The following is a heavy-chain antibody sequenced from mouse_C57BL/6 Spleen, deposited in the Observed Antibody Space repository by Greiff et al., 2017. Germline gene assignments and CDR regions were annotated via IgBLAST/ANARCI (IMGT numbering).Heavy chain of an antibody. V-gene: IGHV1-4*01. Sequence: LVESGAELARPGASVKMSCKASGYTFTSYTMHWVKQRPGQGLEWIGYINPSSGYTKYNQKFKDKATLTADKSSSTAYMQLSSLTSEDSAVYYCARWRDYGGDYFDYWGQGTTLTVSS. CDR1: GYTFTSYT. D-gene: IGHD2-4*01. CDR3: ARWRDYGGDYFDY. J-gene: IGHJ2*01. CDR2: INPSSGYT.